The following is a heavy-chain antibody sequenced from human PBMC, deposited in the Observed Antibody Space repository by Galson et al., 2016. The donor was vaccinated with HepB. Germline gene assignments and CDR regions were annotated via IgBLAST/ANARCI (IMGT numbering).Heavy chain of an antibody. CDR1: GFAFSNYA. V-gene: IGHV3-23*01. Sequence: SLRLSCAASGFAFSNYAMSWLRQVPGQGLEWVSAVSNSGDRTYYADSVKGRFTISRDNSRDTLCLEMNRLRHEDTAIYYCAREMKGNTVVDWWGQGALVSVSS. J-gene: IGHJ4*02. D-gene: IGHD4-11*01. CDR3: AREMKGNTVVDW. CDR2: VSNSGDRT.